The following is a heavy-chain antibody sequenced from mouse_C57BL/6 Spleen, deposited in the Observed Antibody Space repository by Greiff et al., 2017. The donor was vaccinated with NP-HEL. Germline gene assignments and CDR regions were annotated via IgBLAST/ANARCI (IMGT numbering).Heavy chain of an antibody. Sequence: EVKVVESGGGLVKPGGSLKLSCAASGFTFSSYAMSWVRQTPEKRLEWVATISDGGSYTYYPDNVKGRFTISRDNAKNNLYLQMSHLKSEDTAMYYCARGRGSRYYAMDYWGQGTSVTVSS. J-gene: IGHJ4*01. D-gene: IGHD1-1*01. V-gene: IGHV5-4*03. CDR2: ISDGGSYT. CDR3: ARGRGSRYYAMDY. CDR1: GFTFSSYA.